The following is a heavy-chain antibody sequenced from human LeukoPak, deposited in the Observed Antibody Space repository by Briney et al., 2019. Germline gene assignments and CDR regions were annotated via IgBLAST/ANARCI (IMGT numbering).Heavy chain of an antibody. J-gene: IGHJ4*02. D-gene: IGHD2-2*02. V-gene: IGHV3-30*09. CDR3: ARANTPFADY. CDR2: ISYDGSNK. Sequence: GGSLRLSCAASGFTFSSYDMHWVRQAPGKGLEWVAVISYDGSNKYYADSVKGRFAISRDNSKNTVYLQMNSLRVEDAAVYYCARANTPFADYWGQGTLVTVSS. CDR1: GFTFSSYD.